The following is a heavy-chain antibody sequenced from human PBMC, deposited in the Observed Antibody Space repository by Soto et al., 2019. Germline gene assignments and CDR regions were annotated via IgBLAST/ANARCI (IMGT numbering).Heavy chain of an antibody. D-gene: IGHD4-4*01. V-gene: IGHV5-51*01. CDR2: IYPGDSDT. CDR1: GYSFTSYW. CDR3: ARFSRVTTVTPSVIDY. J-gene: IGHJ4*02. Sequence: PGESLKISCKGSGYSFTSYWIGWVRQMPGKGLEWMGIIYPGDSDTRYSPSFQGQVTISADKSISTAYLQWSSLKASDTAMYYCARFSRVTTVTPSVIDYWGQGTLVTVSS.